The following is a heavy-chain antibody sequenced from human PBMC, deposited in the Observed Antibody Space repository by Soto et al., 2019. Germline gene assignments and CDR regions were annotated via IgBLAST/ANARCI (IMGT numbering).Heavy chain of an antibody. Sequence: GASVKVSCKASGGTFSSYTISWVRQAPGQGLEWMGRIIPILGTANYAQKFQGRVTITADKSTSTAYMELSSLRSEDTAVYYCARGPAAMSYYYYMDVWGKGTTVTVSS. D-gene: IGHD2-2*01. CDR1: GGTFSSYT. J-gene: IGHJ6*03. CDR2: IIPILGTA. CDR3: ARGPAAMSYYYYMDV. V-gene: IGHV1-69*08.